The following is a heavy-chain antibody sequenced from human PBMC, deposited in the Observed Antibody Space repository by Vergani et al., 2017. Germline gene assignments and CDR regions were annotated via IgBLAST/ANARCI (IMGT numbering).Heavy chain of an antibody. CDR1: GGSINSHNYY. V-gene: IGHV4-30-4*01. Sequence: QVQLQESGPGLVKPSQTLSLTCTVSGGSINSHNYYWSWIRQPPGKGLEWIGYIYYSGSTYYNPPLKSRVTISVDTSKNQFSLKLSSVTAADTAVYYCARDRGSGSYYDFDYWGQGTLVTVSS. CDR3: ARDRGSGSYYDFDY. CDR2: IYYSGST. D-gene: IGHD1-26*01. J-gene: IGHJ4*02.